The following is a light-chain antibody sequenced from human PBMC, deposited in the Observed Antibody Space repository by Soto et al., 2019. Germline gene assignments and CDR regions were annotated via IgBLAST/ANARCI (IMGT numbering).Light chain of an antibody. J-gene: IGKJ5*01. CDR1: QSVSSN. CDR2: DAS. Sequence: EIVMTQSPVTLSVSPGERATLSCRASQSVSSNLAWYQQKPGQSPRLLIYDASNRATGIPARFSGSGSGTDFTLTISSLESEDFAVYYCQQRSNWPITFGQGTRLEIK. CDR3: QQRSNWPIT. V-gene: IGKV3-11*01.